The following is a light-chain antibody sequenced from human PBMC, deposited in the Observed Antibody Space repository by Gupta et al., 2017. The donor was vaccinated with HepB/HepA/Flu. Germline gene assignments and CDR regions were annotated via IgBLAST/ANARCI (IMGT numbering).Light chain of an antibody. CDR2: DAS. V-gene: IGKV3-15*01. CDR1: QSVSSN. J-gene: IGKJ4*01. Sequence: EMVMPPSPATLSASPGERATLSCRASQSVSSNLAWYQQKPGQAPRLVIYDASARATGIPVRFSGSGSGTDFTLTISSLQSEDFAVYYCQHYNNWPLTFGGGTKVEIK. CDR3: QHYNNWPLT.